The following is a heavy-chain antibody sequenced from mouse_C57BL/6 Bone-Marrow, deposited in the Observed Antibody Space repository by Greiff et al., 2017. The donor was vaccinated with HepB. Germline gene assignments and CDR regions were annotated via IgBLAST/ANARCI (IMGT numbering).Heavy chain of an antibody. J-gene: IGHJ3*01. D-gene: IGHD1-1*01. CDR3: ASHYYGSSTWFAY. Sequence: VQLQQSGAELVKPGASVKLSCTASGFNIKDYYMHWVKQRTEQGLEWIGRIDPEDGKTKYAPKFQGKATITADTSSNTAYLQLSSLTSEDTAVYYCASHYYGSSTWFAYWGQGTLVTVSA. CDR1: GFNIKDYY. V-gene: IGHV14-2*01. CDR2: IDPEDGKT.